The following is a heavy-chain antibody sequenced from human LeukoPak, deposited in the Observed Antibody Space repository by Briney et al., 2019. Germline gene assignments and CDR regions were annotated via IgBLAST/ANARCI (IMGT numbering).Heavy chain of an antibody. CDR1: GGTFSSYA. V-gene: IGHV1-69*13. J-gene: IGHJ4*02. CDR3: ARGSYSKAPYYFDY. Sequence: SVTLSCKASGGTFSSYAISWVRQAPGQGLEWMGGIIPIFGTANYAQKFQGRVTITSDESTSTAYMELSSLRFEDTAVYYCARGSYSKAPYYFDYWGQGTLVTVSS. D-gene: IGHD4-11*01. CDR2: IIPIFGTA.